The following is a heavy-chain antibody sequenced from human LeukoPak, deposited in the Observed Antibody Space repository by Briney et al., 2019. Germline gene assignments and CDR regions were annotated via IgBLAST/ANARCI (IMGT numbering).Heavy chain of an antibody. Sequence: PGGSLRLSCAASGFTFSIYAMNWVRQAPGKGLEWVSYISSSSSYIYYADSVKGRFTISRDNAKNSLYLQMNSLRAEDTAVYYCATPLRRDAFDIWGQGTMVTVSS. CDR2: ISSSSSYI. CDR3: ATPLRRDAFDI. CDR1: GFTFSIYA. V-gene: IGHV3-21*05. D-gene: IGHD5/OR15-5a*01. J-gene: IGHJ3*02.